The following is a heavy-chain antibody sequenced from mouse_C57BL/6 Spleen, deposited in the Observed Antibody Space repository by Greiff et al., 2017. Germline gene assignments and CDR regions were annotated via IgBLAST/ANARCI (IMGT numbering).Heavy chain of an antibody. CDR1: GYTFTSYW. Sequence: VQLQQPGAELVMPGASVKLSCKASGYTFTSYWMHWVKQRPGQGLEWIGEIDPSDSYTNYNQKFKGKSTLTVDKSSSTAYMQLSSLTSEDSAVYYCARGRATTVESPFAYWGQGTLVTVSA. CDR3: ARGRATTVESPFAY. V-gene: IGHV1-69*01. D-gene: IGHD1-1*01. J-gene: IGHJ3*01. CDR2: IDPSDSYT.